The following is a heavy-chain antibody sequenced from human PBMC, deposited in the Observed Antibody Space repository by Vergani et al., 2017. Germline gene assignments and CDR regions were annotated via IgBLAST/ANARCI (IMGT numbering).Heavy chain of an antibody. D-gene: IGHD5-12*01. CDR3: ARVDGEDGMDV. V-gene: IGHV4-38-2*01. J-gene: IGHJ6*02. CDR2: IYHSGST. CDR1: GYSISSGYY. Sequence: QVQLQESGPGLVKPSETLSLTCAVSGYSISSGYYWGWIRQPPGKGLEWIGSIYHSGSTYYNPSLKSRVTISVDTSKNQFSLKLSSVTAADTAVYYCARVDGEDGMDVWGQGTTVTVSS.